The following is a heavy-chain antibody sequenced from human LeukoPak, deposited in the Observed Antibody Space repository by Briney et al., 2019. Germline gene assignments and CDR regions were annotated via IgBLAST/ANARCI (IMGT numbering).Heavy chain of an antibody. V-gene: IGHV3-33*01. D-gene: IGHD4-11*01. CDR2: IWYDGSKT. CDR1: GFTFSSNG. Sequence: GRSLRLSCAASGFTFSSNGMHWVRQAPGKGLEWVGIIWYDGSKTYYADSVKGRFTISRDNSKNTLYLQMNSLRVEDTAVYYCAGPYYSNYYYYGMDVWGQGTTVTVS. CDR3: AGPYYSNYYYYGMDV. J-gene: IGHJ6*02.